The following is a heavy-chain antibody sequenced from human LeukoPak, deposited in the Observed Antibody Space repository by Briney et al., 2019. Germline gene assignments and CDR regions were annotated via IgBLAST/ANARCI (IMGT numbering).Heavy chain of an antibody. D-gene: IGHD3-3*01. V-gene: IGHV3-66*01. CDR3: ARDLGDFWSGYYTDY. CDR2: IYSGGST. CDR1: GFTVSSNY. Sequence: GGSLRLSCAASGFTVSSNYMSWVRQAPGKGLEWVSVIYSGGSTYYADSVEGRFTISRDNSKNTLYLQMNSLRAEDTAVYYCARDLGDFWSGYYTDYWGQGTLVTVSS. J-gene: IGHJ4*02.